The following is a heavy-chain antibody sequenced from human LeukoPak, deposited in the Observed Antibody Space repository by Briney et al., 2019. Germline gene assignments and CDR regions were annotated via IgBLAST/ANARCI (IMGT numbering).Heavy chain of an antibody. CDR1: GGTFSSYA. D-gene: IGHD4-17*01. Sequence: ASVKVSCKASGGTFSSYAISWVRQAPGQGLEWMGGIIPIFGTANYAQKFQGRVTITTDESTSTAYMELSSPRSEDTAVYYCARGSPRTTVDAFDIWGQGTMVTVSS. V-gene: IGHV1-69*05. CDR2: IIPIFGTA. CDR3: ARGSPRTTVDAFDI. J-gene: IGHJ3*02.